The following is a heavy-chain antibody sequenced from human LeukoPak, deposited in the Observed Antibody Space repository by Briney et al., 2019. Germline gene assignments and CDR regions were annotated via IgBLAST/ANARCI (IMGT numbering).Heavy chain of an antibody. CDR3: NTYYYDSSGYYYFDY. J-gene: IGHJ4*02. CDR2: INHSGST. CDR1: GGSFSGYY. D-gene: IGHD3-22*01. V-gene: IGHV4-34*01. Sequence: PSETLSLTCAVYGGSFSGYYWSWIRQPPGKGLEWIGEINHSGSTNYNPSLKSRVTISVDTSKNQFSLKLSSVTAADTAVYYCNTYYYDSSGYYYFDYWGQGTLVTVSS.